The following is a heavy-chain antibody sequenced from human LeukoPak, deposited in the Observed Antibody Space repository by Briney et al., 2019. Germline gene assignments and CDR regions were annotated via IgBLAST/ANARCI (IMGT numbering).Heavy chain of an antibody. CDR1: GFTFTRYW. Sequence: PGGSLRLSCAASGFTFTRYWMHWVRQTPGKGLVWVSGINSDGSTTTYADSVKGRFTISRDNAKNTVFLQMNSLRVEDTAVYYCATSGQPWLQFYWGRGTLATVSS. CDR3: ATSGQPWLQFY. J-gene: IGHJ4*02. V-gene: IGHV3-74*03. CDR2: INSDGSTT. D-gene: IGHD5-24*01.